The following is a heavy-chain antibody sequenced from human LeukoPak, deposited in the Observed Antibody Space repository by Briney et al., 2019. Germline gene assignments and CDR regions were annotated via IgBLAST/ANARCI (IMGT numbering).Heavy chain of an antibody. CDR1: GGSIRSYY. Sequence: SETLSLTCTVSGGSIRSYYWSWIRRPPGKGLEWIGYIYYSGSTNYNPSLKSRVTISVDTSKNQFSLKLSSVTAADTAVYYCARVVSSGYSDYWGQGTLVTVSS. CDR2: IYYSGST. D-gene: IGHD3-22*01. CDR3: ARVVSSGYSDY. J-gene: IGHJ4*02. V-gene: IGHV4-59*01.